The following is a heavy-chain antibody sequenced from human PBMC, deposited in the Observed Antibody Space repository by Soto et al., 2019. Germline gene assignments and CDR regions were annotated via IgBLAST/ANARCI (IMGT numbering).Heavy chain of an antibody. Sequence: QVQLVQSGAEVRKPGASVTVSCRSSGDSFNDYYIHWVRQAPGQGFEWMGWINPNGGVTKYAQKFRGWVSMTRDTSISTVYMQLSRLRSDDPAVYYCARESGGATATLDHYYFYMDVWGTGTTVTVSS. V-gene: IGHV1-2*04. CDR1: GDSFNDYY. J-gene: IGHJ6*03. CDR3: ARESGGATATLDHYYFYMDV. D-gene: IGHD5-12*01. CDR2: INPNGGVT.